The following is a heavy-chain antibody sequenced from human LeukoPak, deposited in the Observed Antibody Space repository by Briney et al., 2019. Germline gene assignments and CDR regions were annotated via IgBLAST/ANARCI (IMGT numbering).Heavy chain of an antibody. V-gene: IGHV3-15*01. Sequence: SGGSLRLSCTASGFTFSNAWMICVRPAPGKGLEAVGRIKSKTDGGTTDYAAPVKGTFTISRDDSKNTLYLQMNSLKTEDTAVYYCTTETALRYCSSTSCYTSDYWGQGTLVTVSS. CDR3: TTETALRYCSSTSCYTSDY. CDR2: IKSKTDGGTT. CDR1: GFTFSNAW. J-gene: IGHJ4*02. D-gene: IGHD2-2*02.